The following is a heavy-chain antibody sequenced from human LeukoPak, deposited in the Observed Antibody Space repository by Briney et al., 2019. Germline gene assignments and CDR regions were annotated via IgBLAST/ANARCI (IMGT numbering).Heavy chain of an antibody. J-gene: IGHJ3*02. V-gene: IGHV3-74*01. D-gene: IGHD6-13*01. CDR1: GFTFSSYW. CDR2: INSDGSST. Sequence: GGSLRLSCAASGFTFSSYWMHWVRQAPGKGLVWVSRINSDGSSTSYADSVKGRFTISRDNAKNTLYLQMNSLRAEDTAVYYXXXXXDSSSWSPHAFDIWGQGTMVTVSS. CDR3: XXXXDSSSWSPHAFDI.